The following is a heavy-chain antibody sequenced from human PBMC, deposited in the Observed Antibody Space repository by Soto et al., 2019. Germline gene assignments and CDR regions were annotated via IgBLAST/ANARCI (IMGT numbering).Heavy chain of an antibody. Sequence: QLGGPLRLSCAASGFTFSSYAMHWVRQAPGKGLEWVAVISYDGSNKYYADSVKGRFTSSRDNSKNTLYLQMNSLRAEDTAVYYCARVRTIFGVVTPIDYWGQGTLVTVSS. J-gene: IGHJ4*02. V-gene: IGHV3-30-3*01. CDR3: ARVRTIFGVVTPIDY. D-gene: IGHD3-3*01. CDR1: GFTFSSYA. CDR2: ISYDGSNK.